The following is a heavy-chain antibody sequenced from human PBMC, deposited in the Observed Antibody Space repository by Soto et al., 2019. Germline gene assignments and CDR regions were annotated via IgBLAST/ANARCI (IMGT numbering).Heavy chain of an antibody. V-gene: IGHV5-51*01. J-gene: IGHJ3*02. Sequence: GESLKISCKGSGYSFTSYWIGWVRQMPGKGLEWMGIIYPGDSDTRYSPSFQGQVTISADKSISTAYLQWSSLKASDTAMYYCARLQRMVRGVSDAFDIWGQGTMVTVSS. D-gene: IGHD3-10*01. CDR2: IYPGDSDT. CDR1: GYSFTSYW. CDR3: ARLQRMVRGVSDAFDI.